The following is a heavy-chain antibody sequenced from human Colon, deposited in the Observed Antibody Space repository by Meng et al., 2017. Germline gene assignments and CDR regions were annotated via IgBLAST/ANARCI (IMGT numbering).Heavy chain of an antibody. D-gene: IGHD3/OR15-3a*01. Sequence: EVQVVESGGGLVQPGGSLRLSCAASGFTVTSNYMYWVRQAPGKGLEWVALLYNSGTTYYADSVQGRFTISRDNSKNTIYLQMNSLRAEDTAVYYCARCYGDWFSGDHWGRGTLVTVAS. J-gene: IGHJ4*01. CDR3: ARCYGDWFSGDH. V-gene: IGHV3-66*01. CDR1: GFTVTSNY. CDR2: LYNSGTT.